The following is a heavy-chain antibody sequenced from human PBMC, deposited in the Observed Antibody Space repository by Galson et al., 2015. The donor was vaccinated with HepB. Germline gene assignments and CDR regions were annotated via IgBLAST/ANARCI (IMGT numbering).Heavy chain of an antibody. Sequence: SLRLSCAVSGFSVTHNYMTWVRQAPGMGPEWVSSIYGDNNAYYGESVKGRFTVSRDESKNVLYLQTNDLRVEDTAVYYCARDYGHYYKSGALPFHYFDLWGQGILVTVSS. D-gene: IGHD3-10*01. CDR1: GFSVTHNY. CDR3: ARDYGHYYKSGALPFHYFDL. J-gene: IGHJ5*02. V-gene: IGHV3-53*01. CDR2: IYGDNNA.